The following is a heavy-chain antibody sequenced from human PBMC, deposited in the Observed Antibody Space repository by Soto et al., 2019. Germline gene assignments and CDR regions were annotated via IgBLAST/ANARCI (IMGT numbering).Heavy chain of an antibody. V-gene: IGHV1-8*01. J-gene: IGHJ6*03. Sequence: ASVKVSCKASGYTFTSYDINWVRQATGQGLEWMGWMNPNSGNTGYAQKFQGRVTMTRNTSISTAYMELSSLRSEDTAVYYCARLGDGDYGYYYMDVWGKGTTVTVSS. CDR2: MNPNSGNT. D-gene: IGHD4-17*01. CDR1: GYTFTSYD. CDR3: ARLGDGDYGYYYMDV.